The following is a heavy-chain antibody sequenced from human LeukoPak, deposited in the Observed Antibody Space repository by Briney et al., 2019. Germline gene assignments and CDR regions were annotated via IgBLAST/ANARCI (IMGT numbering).Heavy chain of an antibody. Sequence: GGSLRLSCAASGFTFSSYGMHWVRQAPGKGLEWVAVISYDGSNKYYADSVKGRFTISRDNSKNTLYLQMNSLRAEDTAVYYCARDPTVTTLGYFDYWGQGTLVTVSS. CDR2: ISYDGSNK. CDR1: GFTFSSYG. CDR3: ARDPTVTTLGYFDY. D-gene: IGHD4-17*01. V-gene: IGHV3-30*03. J-gene: IGHJ4*02.